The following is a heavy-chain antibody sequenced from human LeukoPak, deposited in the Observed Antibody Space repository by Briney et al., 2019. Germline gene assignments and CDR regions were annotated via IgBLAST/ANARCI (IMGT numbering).Heavy chain of an antibody. CDR3: ATEAIPDADPADY. CDR1: GYTFTGYY. V-gene: IGHV1-2*02. Sequence: AAVKVSCKASGYTFTGYYMHWVRDAPGQGIGWMGWINPKSGSRFYAQKFQDRVTMTRDTSISTAYMELSRLRSDDTAVYYCATEAIPDADPADYWGQGTLVTVSS. D-gene: IGHD1-14*01. J-gene: IGHJ4*02. CDR2: INPKSGSR.